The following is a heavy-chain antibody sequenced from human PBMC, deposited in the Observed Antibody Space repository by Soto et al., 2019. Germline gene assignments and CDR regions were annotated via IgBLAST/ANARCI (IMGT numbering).Heavy chain of an antibody. J-gene: IGHJ5*02. CDR3: ARGVRGASVFDP. CDR1: GGSISSYY. D-gene: IGHD3-10*01. V-gene: IGHV4-59*01. Sequence: QVQLQESGPGLVKPSETLSLTCTVSGGSISSYYWSWIRQPPGKGLEWIGYIYYSGSTNYNPSLKRRVAISVDTSKNPFSLKLSSVTAADTAVYYCARGVRGASVFDPWGQGTLVTVSS. CDR2: IYYSGST.